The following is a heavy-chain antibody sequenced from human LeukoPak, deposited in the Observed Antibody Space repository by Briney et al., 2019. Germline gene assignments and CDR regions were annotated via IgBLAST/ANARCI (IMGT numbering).Heavy chain of an antibody. Sequence: GGSLRLSCAASGFTFSIYWMHWVRQAPGKGLVWVSRINSDGRSTNFADSVKGRFTISRDNAKNTLHLQMNSLRVEDTAVYYCTFSSYGDHVGVDAFNIWGQGTMVTVSS. D-gene: IGHD4-17*01. V-gene: IGHV3-74*01. CDR2: INSDGRST. CDR3: TFSSYGDHVGVDAFNI. J-gene: IGHJ3*02. CDR1: GFTFSIYW.